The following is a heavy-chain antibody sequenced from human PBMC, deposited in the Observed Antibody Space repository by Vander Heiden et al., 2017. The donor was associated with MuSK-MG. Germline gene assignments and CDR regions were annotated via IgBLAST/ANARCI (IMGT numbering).Heavy chain of an antibody. CDR1: GGSISSSSYY. D-gene: IGHD2-2*01. CDR3: ARDHQTCSVVVPAAADDAFDI. V-gene: IGHV4-39*02. CDR2: IYYSGST. Sequence: QLQLQESGPGLVKPSATLSLTCTVSGGSISSSSYYWGWIRQPPGKGLEWIGSIYYSGSTYYNPSLKSRVTISVDTSKNQFSLKLSSVTAADTAVYYCARDHQTCSVVVPAAADDAFDIWGQGTMVTVA. J-gene: IGHJ3*02.